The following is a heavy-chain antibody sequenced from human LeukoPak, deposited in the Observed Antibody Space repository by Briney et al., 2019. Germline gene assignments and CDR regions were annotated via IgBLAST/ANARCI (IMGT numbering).Heavy chain of an antibody. Sequence: GGSLRLSCAASGFTFSSYWMSWVRQAPGKGLEWVANIKQDGSDKYYVDSVKGRFTISRDNAKNSLSLQMNSLRAEDTAVYYCARDVTSSGWAFSVFDIWGQGTMVTVSS. CDR3: ARDVTSSGWAFSVFDI. D-gene: IGHD6-19*01. CDR2: IKQDGSDK. V-gene: IGHV3-7*01. J-gene: IGHJ3*02. CDR1: GFTFSSYW.